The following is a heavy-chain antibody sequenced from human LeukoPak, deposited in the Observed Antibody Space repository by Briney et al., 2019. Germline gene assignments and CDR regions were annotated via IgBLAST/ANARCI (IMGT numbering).Heavy chain of an antibody. CDR3: AREGVGGAYAMDV. CDR2: VNPNGGGT. Sequence: ASVKVSCRTSGYTFAAYYIHWVRQAPGQGLERMGCVNPNGGGTNYAQKFKDRLTMTRDQSISKAYMELSSLESDDTAVYFCAREGVGGAYAMDVWGQGTTVTVSS. CDR1: GYTFAAYY. D-gene: IGHD2-21*01. V-gene: IGHV1-2*02. J-gene: IGHJ6*02.